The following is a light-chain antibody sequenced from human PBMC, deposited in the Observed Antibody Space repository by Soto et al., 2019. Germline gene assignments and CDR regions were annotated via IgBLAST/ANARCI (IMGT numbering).Light chain of an antibody. J-gene: IGKJ1*01. CDR2: GAS. V-gene: IGKV3-15*01. CDR3: QQYKNWPTWT. Sequence: EMVLTQSPGTLSLSPGERPILSCRASQSVSSSYLAWYQQKPGQAHRLLIYGASTRATGIPARFSGRGSGTEFTLTISRLQSEDFAVYYGQQYKNWPTWTFGQGTKVEIK. CDR1: QSVSSSY.